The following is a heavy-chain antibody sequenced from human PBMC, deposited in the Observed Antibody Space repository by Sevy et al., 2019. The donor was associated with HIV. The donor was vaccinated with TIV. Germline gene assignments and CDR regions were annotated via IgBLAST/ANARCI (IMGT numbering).Heavy chain of an antibody. CDR1: GGSISSGTYY. CDR2: IYTSGSS. D-gene: IGHD7-27*01. V-gene: IGHV4-61*02. J-gene: IGHJ5*02. Sequence: TLSLTCTVSGGSISSGTYYWNWIRQPAGKGLEWIGRIYTSGSSDYSPSLKSRVTMSIDTSKNQFSLKLSSLTAADTAVYYCARATPGVTSTSGAFDPWGQGTLVTVSS. CDR3: ARATPGVTSTSGAFDP.